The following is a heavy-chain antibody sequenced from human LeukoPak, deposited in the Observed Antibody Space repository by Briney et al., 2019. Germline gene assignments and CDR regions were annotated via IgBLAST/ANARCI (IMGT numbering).Heavy chain of an antibody. J-gene: IGHJ4*02. D-gene: IGHD5-12*01. CDR2: IYHSGST. Sequence: SETLSLTCTPSGGSISTYYWSWIRQPPGKGLEWIGYIYHSGSTNHNPPFKSRVTISVDTSKNQFSLKLSSVTAADTAVYYCARGGGYASPIGYWGQGALVTVSS. CDR3: ARGGGYASPIGY. CDR1: GGSISTYY. V-gene: IGHV4-59*01.